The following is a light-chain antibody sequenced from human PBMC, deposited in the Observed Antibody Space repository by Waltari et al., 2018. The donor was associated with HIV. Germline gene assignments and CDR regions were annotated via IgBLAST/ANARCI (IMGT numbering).Light chain of an antibody. Sequence: QSVLTQPASVSGSPGQSVTISCTGTSSDFGFDNYVSWYHQYPGKAPTLILYEVSSRPLGVADRFAGSKSGNTASLTISGLQNEDEADYFCTSYTTSDTLRFGGGTKVTVL. V-gene: IGLV2-14*03. J-gene: IGLJ3*02. CDR3: TSYTTSDTLR. CDR2: EVS. CDR1: SSDFGFDNY.